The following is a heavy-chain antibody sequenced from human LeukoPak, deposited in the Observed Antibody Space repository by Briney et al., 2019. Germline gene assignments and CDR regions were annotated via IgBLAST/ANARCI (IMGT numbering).Heavy chain of an antibody. CDR2: MYYSEST. J-gene: IGHJ5*02. CDR3: ARYDVLRYFDWVWFDP. Sequence: PSETLSLTCTVSGGSIRSYHWSWIRQPPGKGLEWIAYMYYSESTKYNPSLKSRVTISVDTSKNQFSLKLSSVTAADTAVYYCARYDVLRYFDWVWFDPWGQGTLVTVSS. V-gene: IGHV4-59*08. CDR1: GGSIRSYH. D-gene: IGHD3-9*01.